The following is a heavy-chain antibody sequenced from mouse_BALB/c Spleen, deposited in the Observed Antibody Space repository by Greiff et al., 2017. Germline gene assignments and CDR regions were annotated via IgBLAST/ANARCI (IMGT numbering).Heavy chain of an antibody. J-gene: IGHJ1*01. CDR1: GFTFSSYA. CDR2: ISSGGSYT. CDR3: ARDRGLRLLYWYFDV. V-gene: IGHV5-9-4*01. D-gene: IGHD1-2*01. Sequence: EVQGVESGGGLVKPGGSLKLSCAASGFTFSSYAMSWVRQSPEKRLEWVAEISSGGSYTYYPDTVTGRFTISRDNAKNTLYLEMSSLRSEDTAMYYCARDRGLRLLYWYFDVWGAGTTVTVSS.